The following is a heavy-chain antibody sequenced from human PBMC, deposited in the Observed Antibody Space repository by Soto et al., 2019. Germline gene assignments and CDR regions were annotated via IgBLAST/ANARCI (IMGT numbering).Heavy chain of an antibody. Sequence: QLQLQESGPGLVKPSETLSLTCTVSGGSVNSYYFSWIRQPPGKGLEWIGYIYYSGSTNYNPSLKIRVTISIDTFKNQFSLKLTSVTAADTAVYFCARGGGSPDYWGQGTLVTVSS. CDR2: IYYSGST. CDR1: GGSVNSYY. CDR3: ARGGGSPDY. J-gene: IGHJ4*02. V-gene: IGHV4-59*02. D-gene: IGHD1-26*01.